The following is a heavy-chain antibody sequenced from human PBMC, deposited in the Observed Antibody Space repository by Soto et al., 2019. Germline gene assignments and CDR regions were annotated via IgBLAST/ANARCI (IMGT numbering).Heavy chain of an antibody. CDR2: IYESGGT. D-gene: IGHD3-16*02. J-gene: IGHJ4*02. V-gene: IGHV4-34*01. Sequence: VRLDQWGASLVKPSGTLSLTCAIYDESLNYYYWSWIRQTAGQGLEWIGEIYESGGTNYNPSLKGRATISAVWSAQQMSLELKSVTAADTAVYYCARGHRSDRLSNWGPGTLVTVSS. CDR3: ARGHRSDRLSN. CDR1: DESLNYYY.